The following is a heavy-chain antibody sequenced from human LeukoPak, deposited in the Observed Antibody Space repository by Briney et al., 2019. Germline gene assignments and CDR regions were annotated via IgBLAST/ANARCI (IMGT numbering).Heavy chain of an antibody. CDR1: GGSISSYY. V-gene: IGHV4-59*01. J-gene: IGHJ4*02. D-gene: IGHD3-3*01. Sequence: SETLSLTCTVSGGSISSYYWSWIRQPPGKGLEWIGYIYYSGSTNYNPSLKSRVTISVDTSKNQFSLKLSSVTAADTAVYYCARAPWDYGFWSGYSDLMYYFDYWGQGTLVTVSS. CDR3: ARAPWDYGFWSGYSDLMYYFDY. CDR2: IYYSGST.